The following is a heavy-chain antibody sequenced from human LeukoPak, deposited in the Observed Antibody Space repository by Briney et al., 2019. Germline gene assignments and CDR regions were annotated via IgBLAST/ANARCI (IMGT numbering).Heavy chain of an antibody. J-gene: IGHJ4*02. CDR1: GFTFSNAW. V-gene: IGHV3-15*01. Sequence: GGSLRLSCAASGFTFSNAWMSWVRQAPGKGLEWVGRIKSKTDGGTTDYAAPVKGRFTISRDDSKNTLYLQMNSLKTGDTAVYYCTTERYFDWLSPIYYFDYWGQGTLVTVSS. CDR2: IKSKTDGGTT. D-gene: IGHD3-9*01. CDR3: TTERYFDWLSPIYYFDY.